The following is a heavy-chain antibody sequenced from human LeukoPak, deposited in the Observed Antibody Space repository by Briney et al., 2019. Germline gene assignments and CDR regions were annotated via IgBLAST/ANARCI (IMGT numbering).Heavy chain of an antibody. V-gene: IGHV4-59*10. Sequence: PGGSLRLSCAASGFTFSSYSMNWVRQAPGKGLELIGRIYISGSTNYNPSLKSRVTMSLDTSKNQFSLRLSSVTAADTAVYYCARGAGETTGYYWGQGTLVTVSS. J-gene: IGHJ4*02. CDR2: IYISGST. CDR1: GFTFSSYS. CDR3: ARGAGETTGYY. D-gene: IGHD4-17*01.